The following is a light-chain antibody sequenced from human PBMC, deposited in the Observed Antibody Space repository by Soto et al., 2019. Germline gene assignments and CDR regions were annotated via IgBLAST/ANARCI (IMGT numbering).Light chain of an antibody. CDR3: QQYTTYSPWT. CDR2: KAS. CDR1: QSITNW. J-gene: IGKJ1*01. Sequence: DIQMTQSPSTLSASVGDRVTITCRASQSITNWLAWYQQKPGKAPKLLIYKASNLETGVPSRFSGSGSGTEFTLTISSLQRDDFATYYCQQYTTYSPWTFGQGTKVDFK. V-gene: IGKV1-5*03.